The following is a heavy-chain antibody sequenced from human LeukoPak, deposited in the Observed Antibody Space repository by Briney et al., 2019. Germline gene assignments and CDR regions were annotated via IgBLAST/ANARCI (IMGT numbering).Heavy chain of an antibody. J-gene: IGHJ4*02. CDR1: GGSISNYY. CDR3: ARGLEQWLVVPLDY. D-gene: IGHD6-19*01. Sequence: PSETLSLTCSVSGGSISNYYWSWIRQPPGKGLEWFGYISYSGTTNYNPSLKSRVTISVDTSKNQFSLKLSSVTAADTAVYYCARGLEQWLVVPLDYWGQGTLVTVSS. CDR2: ISYSGTT. V-gene: IGHV4-59*01.